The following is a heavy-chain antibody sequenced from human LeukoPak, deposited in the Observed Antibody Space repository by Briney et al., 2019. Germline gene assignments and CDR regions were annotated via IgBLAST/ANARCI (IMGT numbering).Heavy chain of an antibody. CDR2: ISGSGGTT. J-gene: IGHJ4*02. V-gene: IGHV3-23*01. CDR1: GFTFNNYA. CDR3: ARDQYDTWSRRGDFDS. D-gene: IGHD3-3*01. Sequence: QSGGSLRLSCAASGFTFNNYAMNWVRQAPGKGLEWVSVISGSGGTTYYADSVKGRFTISRDSSKNTLYLQMNSLRAEDTAVFYCARDQYDTWSRRGDFDSWGQGTLVIVSS.